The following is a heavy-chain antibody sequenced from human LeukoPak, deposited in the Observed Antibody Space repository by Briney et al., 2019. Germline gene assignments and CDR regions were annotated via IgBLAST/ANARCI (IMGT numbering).Heavy chain of an antibody. J-gene: IGHJ6*02. CDR1: GFNFNSYS. CDR2: IISSSSTI. V-gene: IGHV3-48*04. Sequence: GGSLRLSCVGSGFNFNSYSMNWVRQAPGKGLEWVSYIISSSSTIYYADSVKGRFTISRDNAKNSLYLEMNSLRGDDTAVYYCARDRVGGRYHYGMDVWGLGSTVTVSS. CDR3: ARDRVGGRYHYGMDV. D-gene: IGHD3-16*02.